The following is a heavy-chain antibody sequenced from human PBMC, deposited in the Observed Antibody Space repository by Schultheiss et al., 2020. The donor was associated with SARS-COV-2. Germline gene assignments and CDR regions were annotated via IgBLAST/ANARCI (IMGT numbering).Heavy chain of an antibody. CDR1: GGSISSGGYY. D-gene: IGHD4-17*01. J-gene: IGHJ4*02. CDR3: ARVATGDYGDYVTLGYCFDY. Sequence: SETLSLTCTVSGGSISSGGYYWSWIRQHPGKGLEWIGYIYYSGSTYYNPSLKSRVTISVDTSKNQFSLKLSSVTAADTAVYFCARVATGDYGDYVTLGYCFDYWGQGSLVTVSS. V-gene: IGHV4-30-4*08. CDR2: IYYSGST.